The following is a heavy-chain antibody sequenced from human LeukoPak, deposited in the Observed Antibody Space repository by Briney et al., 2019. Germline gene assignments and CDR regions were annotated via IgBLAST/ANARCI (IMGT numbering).Heavy chain of an antibody. CDR2: INHSGST. CDR3: ARGPLGYYDSSDYFDY. J-gene: IGHJ4*02. D-gene: IGHD3-22*01. V-gene: IGHV4-34*01. CDR1: GGSFSGYY. Sequence: SETLSLTCAVYGGSFSGYYWSWIRQPPGKGLEWIGEINHSGSTNYNPSLKSRVTISVDTSKNQFSLKLSSVTAADTAVYYCARGPLGYYDSSDYFDYWGQGTLVTVSS.